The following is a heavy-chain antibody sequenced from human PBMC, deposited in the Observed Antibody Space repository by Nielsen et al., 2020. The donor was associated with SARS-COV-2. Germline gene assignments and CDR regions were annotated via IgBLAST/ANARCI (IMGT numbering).Heavy chain of an antibody. CDR3: ARSGITMVRGVITRGWFDP. D-gene: IGHD3-10*01. J-gene: IGHJ5*02. CDR2: IYPGDSDT. Sequence: VRQMPGKGLEWMEIIYPGDSDTRYSPSFQGQVTISADKSISTAYLQWSSLKASDTAMYYCARSGITMVRGVITRGWFDPWGQGTLVTVSS. V-gene: IGHV5-51*01.